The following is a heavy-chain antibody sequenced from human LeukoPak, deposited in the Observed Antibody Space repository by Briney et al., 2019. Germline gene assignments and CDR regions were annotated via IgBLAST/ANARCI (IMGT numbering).Heavy chain of an antibody. J-gene: IGHJ4*02. CDR3: VRDPYSSSFHLDY. Sequence: GGSLRLSCAASGFTFSSYSMNCVRQAPGKGLEWVSYISSSSSTIYYADSVKGRFTISRDNAKNSLYLQMNSLRAEDTAVYYCVRDPYSSSFHLDYWGQGTLVTVSS. CDR2: ISSSSSTI. D-gene: IGHD6-13*01. CDR1: GFTFSSYS. V-gene: IGHV3-48*04.